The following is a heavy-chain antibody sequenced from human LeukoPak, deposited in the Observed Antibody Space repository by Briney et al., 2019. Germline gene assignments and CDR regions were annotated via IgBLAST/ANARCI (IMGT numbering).Heavy chain of an antibody. V-gene: IGHV3-23*01. CDR3: AKDTEVYSSNWYNYFDY. J-gene: IGHJ4*02. D-gene: IGHD6-13*01. CDR2: ISGSDGNT. Sequence: GGSLRLSCAASGFTLSSNAMSWVRQAPGKGLEWVSGISGSDGNTLYADSVKGRFTISRDNSKNTLYLQMNSLRADDTAVYYCAKDTEVYSSNWYNYFDYWGQGTLVTVSS. CDR1: GFTLSSNA.